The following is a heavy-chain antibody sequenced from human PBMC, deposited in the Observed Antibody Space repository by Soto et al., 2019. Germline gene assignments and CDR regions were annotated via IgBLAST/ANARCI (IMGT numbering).Heavy chain of an antibody. CDR1: GGSISSYY. D-gene: IGHD3-16*02. V-gene: IGHV4-4*07. CDR2: IYTSGST. CDR3: ARDRDYYDYVCGSYRYTSVGFDY. J-gene: IGHJ4*02. Sequence: SETLSLTCTVSGGSISSYYWSWIRQPAGKGLEWIGRIYTSGSTNYNPSLKSRVTMSVDTSKNQFSLKLSSVTAADTAAYYCARDRDYYDYVCGSYRYTSVGFDYWGQGTLVTVSS.